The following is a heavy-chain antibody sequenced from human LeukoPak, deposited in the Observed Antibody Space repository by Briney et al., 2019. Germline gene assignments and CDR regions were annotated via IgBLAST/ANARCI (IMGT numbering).Heavy chain of an antibody. Sequence: GGSLRLSCAVSGITLSNYGMSWVRQAPGKGLEWVAGLSGSGGGTNYADSVRGRFTISRDNSKNTLYLQMHSLRAEDTAVYFCARRGVVIRVFLVGFHKEAYYFDSWGQGALVTVSS. CDR2: LSGSGGGT. J-gene: IGHJ4*02. CDR1: GITLSNYG. V-gene: IGHV3-23*01. D-gene: IGHD3-10*01. CDR3: ARRGVVIRVFLVGFHKEAYYFDS.